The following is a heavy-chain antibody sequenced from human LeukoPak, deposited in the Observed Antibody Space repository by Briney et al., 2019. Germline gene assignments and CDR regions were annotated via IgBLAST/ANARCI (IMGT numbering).Heavy chain of an antibody. Sequence: ASVKVSCKASGYTFTGYYMHWVRQAPGQGLEWMGWINPNSGGTNYAQKFQGRVTMTRDTSISTAYMELSRLRSDDTAVYYCARDRPFGAYYFDYWGQGTLVTVSS. CDR2: INPNSGGT. D-gene: IGHD3-10*01. J-gene: IGHJ4*02. CDR3: ARDRPFGAYYFDY. CDR1: GYTFTGYY. V-gene: IGHV1-2*02.